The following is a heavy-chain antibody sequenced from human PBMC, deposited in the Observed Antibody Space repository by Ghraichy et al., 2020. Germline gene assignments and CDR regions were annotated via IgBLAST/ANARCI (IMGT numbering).Heavy chain of an antibody. Sequence: GGSLRLSCAGSGFTFSSYWMTWVRQAPGKGLEWVANIKQDGTEKYYVDSVKGRFTISRDNSKNTLHLQMNSLRAEDTAVYYCAGMNPQYNSGWYFRDYWGQGTLVTVSS. CDR2: IKQDGTEK. J-gene: IGHJ4*02. D-gene: IGHD6-19*01. V-gene: IGHV3-7*03. CDR1: GFTFSSYW. CDR3: AGMNPQYNSGWYFRDY.